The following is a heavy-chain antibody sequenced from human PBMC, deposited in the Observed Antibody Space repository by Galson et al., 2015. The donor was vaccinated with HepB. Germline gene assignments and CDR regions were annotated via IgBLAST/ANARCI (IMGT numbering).Heavy chain of an antibody. CDR3: ARGLGNYYDSSGYQY. D-gene: IGHD3-22*01. CDR2: IIPIFGTA. V-gene: IGHV1-69*13. Sequence: SVKVSCKASGGTFSSYAISWVRQAPGQGLEWMGGIIPIFGTANYAQKFQGRVTITADEPTSTAYMELSSLRSEDTAVYYCARGLGNYYDSSGYQYWGQGTLVTVSS. J-gene: IGHJ4*02. CDR1: GGTFSSYA.